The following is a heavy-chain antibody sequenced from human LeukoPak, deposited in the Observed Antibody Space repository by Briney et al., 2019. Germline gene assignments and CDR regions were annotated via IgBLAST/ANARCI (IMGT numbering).Heavy chain of an antibody. CDR3: ARDQEGFDY. Sequence: ASVKVSCKASGYTFISYYIHWVRQAPGQGLEWLAIINPRDGSTTFAQNFQGRVIMTRDTSTSTVYMELSSLRSEDTAVYYCARDQEGFDYWGQGTLVTVSS. CDR2: INPRDGST. J-gene: IGHJ4*02. CDR1: GYTFISYY. V-gene: IGHV1-46*01.